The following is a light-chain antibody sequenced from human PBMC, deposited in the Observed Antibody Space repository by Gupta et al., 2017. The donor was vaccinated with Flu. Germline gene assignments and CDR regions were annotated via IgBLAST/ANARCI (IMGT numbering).Light chain of an antibody. Sequence: SSSSSDINAWNWYRQRPGTAPELLIYFSNQRPSGVHGLFSGSKAGTSAFLAISGLQSEDEADYYCATWDDSLNGPVFGGGTKLTVL. CDR2: FSN. CDR3: ATWDDSLNGPV. CDR1: SSSSDINA. V-gene: IGLV1-44*01. J-gene: IGLJ2*01.